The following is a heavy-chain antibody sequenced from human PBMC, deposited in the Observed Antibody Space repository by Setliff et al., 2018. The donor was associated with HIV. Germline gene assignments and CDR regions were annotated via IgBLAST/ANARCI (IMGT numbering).Heavy chain of an antibody. CDR1: GFTVSSNY. CDR2: IYGGGTT. J-gene: IGHJ4*02. CDR3: TTGTRLVD. D-gene: IGHD2-21*01. Sequence: LRLSCAASGFTVSSNYMSWVRQAPGKGLEWVSVIYGGGTTHYADSVKGRFTISRDNSKNTVYLQMNSLKIEDTAVYYCTTGTRLVDWGQGALVTVSS. V-gene: IGHV3-53*01.